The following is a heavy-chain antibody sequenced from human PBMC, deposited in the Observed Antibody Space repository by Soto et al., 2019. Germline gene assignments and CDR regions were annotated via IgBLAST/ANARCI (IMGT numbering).Heavy chain of an antibody. CDR3: ARLSGVAAAGYDDY. J-gene: IGHJ4*02. Sequence: ASVKVSCKASGGTFSSYAISWVRQAPGQGLEWMGGIIPIFGTANYAQKFQGRVTITADESTSTAYMELSSLRSEDTAVYYCARLSGVAAAGYDDYWGQGTLVTVSS. V-gene: IGHV1-69*13. CDR2: IIPIFGTA. D-gene: IGHD6-13*01. CDR1: GGTFSSYA.